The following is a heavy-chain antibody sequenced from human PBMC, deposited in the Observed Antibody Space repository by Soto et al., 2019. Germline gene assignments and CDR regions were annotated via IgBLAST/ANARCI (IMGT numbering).Heavy chain of an antibody. CDR1: GYTFTGYY. Sequence: ASVKVSCKASGYTFTGYYMHWVRQAPGQGLGWMGWINPNSGGTNYAQKFQGWVTMTRDTSISTAYMELSRLRSDDTAVYYCARDKRGYSYGSAGYYGMDVWGQGTTVTVSS. V-gene: IGHV1-2*04. J-gene: IGHJ6*02. D-gene: IGHD5-18*01. CDR2: INPNSGGT. CDR3: ARDKRGYSYGSAGYYGMDV.